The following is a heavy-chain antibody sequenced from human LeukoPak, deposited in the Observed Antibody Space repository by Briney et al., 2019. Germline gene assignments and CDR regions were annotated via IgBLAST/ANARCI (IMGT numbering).Heavy chain of an antibody. J-gene: IGHJ4*02. Sequence: QPGRSLRLSCAASGFTFSSYGMHWVRQAPGKGLEWVAVIWYDGSNKYYADSVKGRFTISRDNSKNTLYLQMNSLRAEDTAVYYCASWYEGGYYFDYWGQGTLVTVSS. CDR3: ASWYEGGYYFDY. CDR1: GFTFSSYG. D-gene: IGHD6-13*01. CDR2: IWYDGSNK. V-gene: IGHV3-33*01.